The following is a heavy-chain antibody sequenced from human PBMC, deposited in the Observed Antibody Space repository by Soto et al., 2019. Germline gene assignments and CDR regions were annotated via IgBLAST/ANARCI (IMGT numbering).Heavy chain of an antibody. CDR3: ARARSYYDFWSGYYIYNGPFGY. CDR1: GGSFSGYY. D-gene: IGHD3-3*01. CDR2: INHSGST. Sequence: PSETLSLTCAVDGGSFSGYYWSWIRQPPGKGLEWIGEINHSGSTNYNPSLKSRVTISVDTSKNQFSLKLSSVTAADTAVYYCARARSYYDFWSGYYIYNGPFGYWGQGTLVTVSS. V-gene: IGHV4-34*01. J-gene: IGHJ4*02.